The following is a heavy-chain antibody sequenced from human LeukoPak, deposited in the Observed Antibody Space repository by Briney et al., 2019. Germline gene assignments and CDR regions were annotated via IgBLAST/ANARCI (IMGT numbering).Heavy chain of an antibody. J-gene: IGHJ4*02. D-gene: IGHD6-19*01. Sequence: GASLRLSCAASGFTFSSYAMSWVRQAPGKGLEWVSAISGSGSSTYYADSVKGRFTISRDNSKNTLYLQMNSLRAEDTAVYYCAKGIAVAGDYWGQGTLVTVSS. CDR1: GFTFSSYA. V-gene: IGHV3-23*01. CDR3: AKGIAVAGDY. CDR2: ISGSGSST.